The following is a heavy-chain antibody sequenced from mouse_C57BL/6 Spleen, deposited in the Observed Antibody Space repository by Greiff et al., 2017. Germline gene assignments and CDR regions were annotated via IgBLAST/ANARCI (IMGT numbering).Heavy chain of an antibody. CDR1: GYTFTEYT. CDR2: FYPGSGSI. V-gene: IGHV1-62-2*01. CDR3: ARHAYYYGSSPWDYFDY. Sequence: VQLQQSGAELVKPGASVKLSCKASGYTFTEYTIHWVKQRSGQGLEWIGWFYPGSGSIKYNEKFKDKATLTADKSSSTVYMELSRLTSEDSAVYFCARHAYYYGSSPWDYFDYWGQGTTLTVSS. D-gene: IGHD1-1*01. J-gene: IGHJ2*01.